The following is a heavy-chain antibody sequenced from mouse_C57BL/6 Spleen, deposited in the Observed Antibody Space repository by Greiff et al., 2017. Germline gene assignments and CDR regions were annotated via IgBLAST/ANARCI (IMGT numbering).Heavy chain of an antibody. V-gene: IGHV14-4*01. CDR1: GFNIKDDY. CDR2: IDPENGYT. Sequence: DVKLQESGAELVRPGASVKLSCTASGFNIKDDYMHWVKQRPEQGLEWIGWIDPENGYTEYASKFQGKATITAATSSNTAYLQLSSLTYEDTAVYYCTTHYWGQGTTLTVSS. CDR3: TTHY. J-gene: IGHJ2*01.